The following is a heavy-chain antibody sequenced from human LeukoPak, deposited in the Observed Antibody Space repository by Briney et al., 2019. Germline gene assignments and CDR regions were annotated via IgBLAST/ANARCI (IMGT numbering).Heavy chain of an antibody. V-gene: IGHV1-18*01. CDR2: ISAYNGNT. CDR1: GYTFTSYG. Sequence: ASVKVSCKASGYTFTSYGISWVRQAPGQGLEWMRWISAYNGNTNYAQKLQGRVTMTTDTSTSTAYMELRSLRSDDTAVYYCARGGSSWYEAIGWYYYYGMDVWGQGTTVTVSS. J-gene: IGHJ6*02. CDR3: ARGGSSWYEAIGWYYYYGMDV. D-gene: IGHD6-13*01.